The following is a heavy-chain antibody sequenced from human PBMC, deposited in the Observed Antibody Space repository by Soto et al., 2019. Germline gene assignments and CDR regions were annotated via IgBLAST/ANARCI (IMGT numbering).Heavy chain of an antibody. Sequence: ASVKVSCKASGYTFTSYYMHWVRQAPGQGLEWMGLINPSGGSTNYAQKFQGRVTMTTDTSTSTAYMELRSLRSDDTAVYYCARDAMTTGHMDVWGKGTTVTVSS. D-gene: IGHD2-2*01. J-gene: IGHJ6*03. CDR2: INPSGGST. V-gene: IGHV1-46*01. CDR3: ARDAMTTGHMDV. CDR1: GYTFTSYY.